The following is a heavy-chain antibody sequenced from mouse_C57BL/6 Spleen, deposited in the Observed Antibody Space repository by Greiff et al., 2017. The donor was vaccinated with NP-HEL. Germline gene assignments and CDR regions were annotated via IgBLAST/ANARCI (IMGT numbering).Heavy chain of an antibody. CDR2: IRNKANGYTT. Sequence: EVKLEESGGGLVQPGGSLSLSCAASGFTFTDYYMSWVRQPPGKALEWLGFIRNKANGYTTEYSASVKGRFTISRDNSQSILYLQMNALRAEDSATYYCARLKLGYAMDYWGQGTSVTVSS. V-gene: IGHV7-3*01. CDR1: GFTFTDYY. J-gene: IGHJ4*01. CDR3: ARLKLGYAMDY. D-gene: IGHD4-1*01.